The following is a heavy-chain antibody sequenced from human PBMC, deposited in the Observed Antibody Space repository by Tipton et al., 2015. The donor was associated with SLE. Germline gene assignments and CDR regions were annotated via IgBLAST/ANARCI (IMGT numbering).Heavy chain of an antibody. D-gene: IGHD5-18*01. J-gene: IGHJ4*02. CDR1: GGSISSSSYY. V-gene: IGHV4-39*01. Sequence: TLSLTCTVSGGSISSSSYYWGWIRQPPGKGLEWIGSIYYSGSTYYNPSLKSRVTISVDTSKNEFSLKLNSVTAADTAVYHCARGARGYSYGWGQGALVTVSS. CDR3: ARGARGYSYG. CDR2: IYYSGST.